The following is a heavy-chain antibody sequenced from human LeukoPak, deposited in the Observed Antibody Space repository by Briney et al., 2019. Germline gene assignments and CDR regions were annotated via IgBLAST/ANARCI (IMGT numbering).Heavy chain of an antibody. D-gene: IGHD2-2*01. V-gene: IGHV4-4*07. CDR3: ARGGYCDGTGCYLGYYYYYYMDV. J-gene: IGHJ6*03. CDR2: ISASGGT. Sequence: SETLSLTCTVSGDSIGRYYWNWIRQPAGKGLEWIGRISASGGTNYNPSLKSRVTMSVDTSRNRFSLMLSSVTAADTGVFYCARGGYCDGTGCYLGYYYYYYMDVWGKGTTVTVSS. CDR1: GDSIGRYY.